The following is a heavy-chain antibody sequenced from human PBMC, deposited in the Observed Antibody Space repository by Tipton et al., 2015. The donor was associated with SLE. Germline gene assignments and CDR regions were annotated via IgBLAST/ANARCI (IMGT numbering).Heavy chain of an antibody. CDR3: ASARYDN. V-gene: IGHV4-34*01. CDR2: IYYTGNT. J-gene: IGHJ4*02. Sequence: TLSLTCALYGGSFSANYWTWIRQPPGKGLEWIGEIYYTGNTNYNPSFNSRVTISVDTSKSQFSLNLRSVTAADTAVYYCASARYDNWGQGPLVTVSS. CDR1: GGSFSANY.